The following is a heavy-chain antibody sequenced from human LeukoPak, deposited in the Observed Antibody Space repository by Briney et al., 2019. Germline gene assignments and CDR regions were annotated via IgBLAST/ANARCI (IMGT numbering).Heavy chain of an antibody. J-gene: IGHJ4*02. CDR1: GFTFSSYA. CDR2: ISGSGGST. Sequence: QTGGSLRLSCAASGFTFSSYAMSWVRQAPGKGLEWVSAISGSGGSTYYADSVKGRFTISRDNSKNSLYLQMNSLKTEDTALYYCIKDLKGMWQAFDSWGQGTLVTVSS. V-gene: IGHV3-23*01. D-gene: IGHD2-21*01. CDR3: IKDLKGMWQAFDS.